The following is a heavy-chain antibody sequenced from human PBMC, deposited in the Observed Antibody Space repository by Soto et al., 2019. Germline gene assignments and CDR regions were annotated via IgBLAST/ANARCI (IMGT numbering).Heavy chain of an antibody. J-gene: IGHJ4*02. Sequence: SGPTLVKPTQTLTLTCTFSGFSLSTSGVGVGWIRQPPGKALEWLALIYWNDDKRYSPSLKSRLTITKDTSKNQVVLTMTNMDPVDTATYYCAHSPPALLCSSTSCVGYFDYWGQGTLVTVSS. CDR2: IYWNDDK. CDR1: GFSLSTSGVG. D-gene: IGHD2-2*01. CDR3: AHSPPALLCSSTSCVGYFDY. V-gene: IGHV2-5*01.